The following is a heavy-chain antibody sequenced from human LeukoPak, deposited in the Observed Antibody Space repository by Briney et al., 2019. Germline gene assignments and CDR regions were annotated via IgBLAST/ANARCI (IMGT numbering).Heavy chain of an antibody. CDR3: ARGRVSSSTWHSTYYYYFYMDV. Sequence: SETLSLTCTVSGYSIGSGYYWGWIRQPPGKGLEWIGSIYHSGSTYYNPSLNSRVTISRDTSKNHFSLQLSSVTAADTAVYFCARGRVSSSTWHSTYYYYFYMDVWGKGTTVTVSS. V-gene: IGHV4-38-2*02. D-gene: IGHD4-11*01. J-gene: IGHJ6*03. CDR2: IYHSGST. CDR1: GYSIGSGYY.